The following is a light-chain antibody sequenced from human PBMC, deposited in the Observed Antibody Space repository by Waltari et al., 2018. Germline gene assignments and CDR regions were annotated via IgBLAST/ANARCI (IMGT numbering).Light chain of an antibody. V-gene: IGLV4-69*01. J-gene: IGLJ3*02. CDR1: SGLSSNV. CDR2: VTSDGSR. CDR3: QTGGHGTWV. Sequence: QLVLTQSPSASASLGASVKLTCTLSSGLSSNVIAWLQQQPEKGPRYLMKVTSDGSRSKGDGIPDRFSGSRAGAERYLTISSLQSEDEADYYCQTGGHGTWVFGGGTKLTVL.